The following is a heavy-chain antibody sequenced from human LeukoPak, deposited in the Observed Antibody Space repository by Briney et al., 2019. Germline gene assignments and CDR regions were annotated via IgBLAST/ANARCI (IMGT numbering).Heavy chain of an antibody. D-gene: IGHD6-19*01. CDR3: ARAGNRRIAVAGSSY. J-gene: IGHJ4*02. CDR2: INPNSGGT. CDR1: GYTFTGYY. V-gene: IGHV1-2*02. Sequence: PMASVKVSCKASGYTFTGYYMHWVRQAPGQGLEWMVWINPNSGGTNYAQNFQGRVTMTRDTSISTAYMELSRLRSDDTAVYYCARAGNRRIAVAGSSYWGQGTLVTVSS.